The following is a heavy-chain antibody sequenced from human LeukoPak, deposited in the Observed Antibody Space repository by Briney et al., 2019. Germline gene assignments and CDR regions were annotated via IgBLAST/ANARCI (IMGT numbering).Heavy chain of an antibody. CDR3: AKDPEYSSSWYYFDY. D-gene: IGHD6-13*01. CDR1: GFTFSSYA. V-gene: IGHV3-23*01. J-gene: IGHJ4*02. Sequence: GGSLRLSCAASGFTFSSYAMSWVRQAPGKGLEWVSAISGSGGSTYYADSVKGRFTISRDNSKNTLYLQMNSLRAEDTAVYYCAKDPEYSSSWYYFDYWGQVTLVTVSS. CDR2: ISGSGGST.